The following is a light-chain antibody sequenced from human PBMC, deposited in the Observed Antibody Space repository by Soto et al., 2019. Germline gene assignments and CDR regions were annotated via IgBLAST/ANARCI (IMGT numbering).Light chain of an antibody. J-gene: IGLJ3*02. V-gene: IGLV2-8*01. CDR3: TSYVGNDIWV. Sequence: QSVLTQPPSASGSPGQSVTISCTGTSSDVGAYKYVSWYQQYPGKAPKLMIYEVTKLPSGVPDRFSGSKSGNTASLTVYGLQAEDEADYYCTSYVGNDIWVFGGGTKLTVL. CDR2: EVT. CDR1: SSDVGAYKY.